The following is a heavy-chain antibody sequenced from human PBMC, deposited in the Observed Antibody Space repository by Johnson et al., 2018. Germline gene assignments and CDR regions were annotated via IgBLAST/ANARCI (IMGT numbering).Heavy chain of an antibody. CDR3: TTRQPGLPSSGSYYNVAPLYYYYYMDV. CDR2: ISYLGSKQ. Sequence: VQLVETGGGVVQPGRSLRLSCAASGFTFSSYAMHWVRQAPGKGLEWVTFISYLGSKQYYADSVKGRFTISRDNSKNTLYLQMKSLKTEDTAVYYSTTRQPGLPSSGSYYNVAPLYYYYYMDVWGKGTTVTVSS. D-gene: IGHD3-10*01. V-gene: IGHV3-30*03. J-gene: IGHJ6*03. CDR1: GFTFSSYA.